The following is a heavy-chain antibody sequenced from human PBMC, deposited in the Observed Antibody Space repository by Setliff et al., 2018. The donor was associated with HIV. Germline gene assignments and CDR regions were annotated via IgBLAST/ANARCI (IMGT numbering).Heavy chain of an antibody. CDR3: AGPQGEGFDY. CDR1: GYSFTSYW. D-gene: IGHD2-21*01. CDR2: IYPADSDT. V-gene: IGHV5-51*01. J-gene: IGHJ4*02. Sequence: PGESLKISCRGSGYSFTSYWIGWVRQMPGKGLEWMGIIYPADSDTRYSPSFQGHVTISADKSMDTAYLQWSSLKASDTAMYYCAGPQGEGFDYWGQGTLVTVSS.